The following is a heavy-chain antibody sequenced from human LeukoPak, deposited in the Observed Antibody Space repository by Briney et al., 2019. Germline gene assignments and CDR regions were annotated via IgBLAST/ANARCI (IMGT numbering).Heavy chain of an antibody. Sequence: GGSLRLSCAASGFTFDDYAMHWVRQAPGEGLEWVSLISWDGGSTYYADSVKGRFTISRDNSKNSLYLQMNSLRAEDTALYYCAKGAAGYYDSSGYYYGYFDYWGRGTLVTVSS. CDR2: ISWDGGST. V-gene: IGHV3-43D*03. CDR1: GFTFDDYA. CDR3: AKGAAGYYDSSGYYYGYFDY. J-gene: IGHJ4*02. D-gene: IGHD3-22*01.